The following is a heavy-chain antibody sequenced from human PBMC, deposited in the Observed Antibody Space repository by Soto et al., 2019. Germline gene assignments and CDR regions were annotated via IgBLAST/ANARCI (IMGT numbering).Heavy chain of an antibody. J-gene: IGHJ5*02. V-gene: IGHV1-69*04. CDR2: ISPINGIA. Sequence: EASVKVSCKASGYTFTSYGISWVRQAPGQGLEWMGRISPINGIANYAQKLQGRVTMTADKSTSTAYMELSSLRSEDTAVYYCAGYHDRSGYRYNWFDPWGQGTLVTVSS. CDR3: AGYHDRSGYRYNWFDP. CDR1: GYTFTSYG. D-gene: IGHD3-22*01.